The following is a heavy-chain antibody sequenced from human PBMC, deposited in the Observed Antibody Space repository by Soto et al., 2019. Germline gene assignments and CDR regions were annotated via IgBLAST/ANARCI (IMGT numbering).Heavy chain of an antibody. V-gene: IGHV3-74*01. Sequence: DVQLVESGGGSVQPGGSLRLSCAVSGFTFSHYWMHCVRQAPGKGLACVSRLNQDGSDTNYADSVKGRFTVSRDNAKNTLYLQMNNLRVEDTGLYFCVRGTNDWPGMDVWGQGTTVTVS. J-gene: IGHJ6*02. CDR2: LNQDGSDT. D-gene: IGHD3-9*01. CDR3: VRGTNDWPGMDV. CDR1: GFTFSHYW.